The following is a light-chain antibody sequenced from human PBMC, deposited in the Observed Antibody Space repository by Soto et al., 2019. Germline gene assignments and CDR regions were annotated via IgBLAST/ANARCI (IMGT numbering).Light chain of an antibody. CDR1: SSDVGAYNY. J-gene: IGLJ1*01. CDR3: SSYTSSSTLVYV. V-gene: IGLV2-14*03. Sequence: QSALTQPASVSGSPGQSITLSCTGTSSDVGAYNYVSWYQQHPGKAPKLMIYDVSNRPSGVPNRFSGSKSGNTASLTISGLQAVDEAEYYCSSYTSSSTLVYVFGTGTKLTVL. CDR2: DVS.